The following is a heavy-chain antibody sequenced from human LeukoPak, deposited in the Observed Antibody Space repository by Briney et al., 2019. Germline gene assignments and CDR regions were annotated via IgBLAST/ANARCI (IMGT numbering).Heavy chain of an antibody. CDR3: AKRESPYQPQPYFDY. J-gene: IGHJ4*02. D-gene: IGHD2-2*01. Sequence: GGSLRLSCAASGFTFSSYAMSWVRQAPGKGLEWVSAISGSGDSTYDADSVKGRFTISRDNSKNTLYLQMNSLRAEDTAVYYCAKRESPYQPQPYFDYWGQGTLVTVSS. CDR2: ISGSGDST. V-gene: IGHV3-23*01. CDR1: GFTFSSYA.